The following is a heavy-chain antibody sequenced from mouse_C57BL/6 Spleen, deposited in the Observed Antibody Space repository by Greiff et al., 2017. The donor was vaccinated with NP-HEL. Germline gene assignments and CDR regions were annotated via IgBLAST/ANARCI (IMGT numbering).Heavy chain of an antibody. CDR2: IYPRSGNT. Sequence: QVQLQQSGAELARPGASVKLSCKASGYTFTSYGISWVKQRTGQGLEWIGEIYPRSGNTYYNEKFKGKATLTADKSSSTAYMELRSLTSENSAVYFCARPFFYYGSDYYAMDYWGQGTSVTVSS. D-gene: IGHD1-1*01. CDR3: ARPFFYYGSDYYAMDY. CDR1: GYTFTSYG. J-gene: IGHJ4*01. V-gene: IGHV1-81*01.